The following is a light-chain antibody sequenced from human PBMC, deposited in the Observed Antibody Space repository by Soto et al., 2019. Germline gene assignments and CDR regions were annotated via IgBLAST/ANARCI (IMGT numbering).Light chain of an antibody. J-gene: IGKJ4*01. CDR1: QGISSY. CDR3: QQYYSYPIT. CDR2: AAS. V-gene: IGKV1-8*01. Sequence: AIRMTQSPSSFSASTGDRVTITCRASQGISSYLAWYQQKPGKAPKLLIYAASTLQSGVPSRFSGSGSGTEFTPTISCLQSEDFATYYCQQYYSYPITFGGGTKVEIK.